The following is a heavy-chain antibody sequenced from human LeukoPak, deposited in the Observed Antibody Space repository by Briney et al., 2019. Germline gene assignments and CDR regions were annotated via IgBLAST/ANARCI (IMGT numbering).Heavy chain of an antibody. V-gene: IGHV3-48*01. CDR2: VNPSSTTI. CDR1: GFTFSSYG. D-gene: IGHD6-19*01. CDR3: AREHTPYGSGCTAAY. Sequence: PGGSLSLSCSAYGFTFSSYGLNWVRQAPGEGLEWVSYVNPSSTTIYYADSVKGRFTISRDNAKNSLYLQMNSLRAEDTAVYYCAREHTPYGSGCTAAYWGQGTLVTVSS. J-gene: IGHJ4*02.